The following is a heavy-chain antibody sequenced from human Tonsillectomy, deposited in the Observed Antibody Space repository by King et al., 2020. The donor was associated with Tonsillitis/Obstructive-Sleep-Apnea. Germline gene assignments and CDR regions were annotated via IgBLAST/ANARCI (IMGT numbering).Heavy chain of an antibody. CDR3: AKASPKYYVILTGYTGPRVPFAY. V-gene: IGHV3-23*04. Sequence: VQLVESGGGLVQPGGSLRLSCAASGFTFSSYAMSWVRQAPGKGLEWVSAISGSGGSTYYADSVKGRFTISRDNSKNTLYLQMNSLRAEDTAVYYCAKASPKYYVILTGYTGPRVPFAYWGQGTLVTVSS. J-gene: IGHJ4*02. D-gene: IGHD3-9*01. CDR2: ISGSGGST. CDR1: GFTFSSYA.